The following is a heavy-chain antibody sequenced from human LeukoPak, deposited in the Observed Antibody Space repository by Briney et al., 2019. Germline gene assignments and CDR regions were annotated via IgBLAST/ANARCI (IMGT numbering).Heavy chain of an antibody. CDR1: GYTFTDCS. CDR3: ERDRSLGSLYKWFHP. CDR2: INPSGGLT. Sequence: ASVKVSCKASGYTFTDCSMHWVRQAPGQGLDWMAIINPSGGLTSYAQKVQGRGSMTRDTAKNTVYMELRILSSEDTAVYSCERDRSLGSLYKWFHPWGQGTLVTVSS. D-gene: IGHD1-26*01. J-gene: IGHJ5*02. V-gene: IGHV1-46*01.